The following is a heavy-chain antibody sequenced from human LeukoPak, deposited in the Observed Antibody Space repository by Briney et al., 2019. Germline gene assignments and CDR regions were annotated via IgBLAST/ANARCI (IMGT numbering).Heavy chain of an antibody. CDR1: GFTFSNFG. CDR3: AKDPGSSTSCLDY. V-gene: IGHV3-30*18. Sequence: PGRSLRLSCAASGFTFSNFGMHWVRQAPGKGLEWVAVISVDGSNEYYADSVKGRFTISRDNSKNTLYLQMNSLRAEDTAVYYCAKDPGSSTSCLDYWGQGTLVTVSS. D-gene: IGHD2-2*01. CDR2: ISVDGSNE. J-gene: IGHJ4*02.